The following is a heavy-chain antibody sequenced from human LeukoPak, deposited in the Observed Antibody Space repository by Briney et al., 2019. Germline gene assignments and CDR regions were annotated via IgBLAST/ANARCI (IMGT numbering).Heavy chain of an antibody. Sequence: GESLKISCKGSGYSFTSYWIGWVRQMPGKGLEWMGIIYPGDSDTTFSPSFQGQVTISAHKSISTAYLQWSSLKASDTAMYYCARHRYSSGWDAFDIWGQGTMVTVSS. CDR2: IYPGDSDT. V-gene: IGHV5-51*01. CDR3: ARHRYSSGWDAFDI. J-gene: IGHJ3*02. D-gene: IGHD6-19*01. CDR1: GYSFTSYW.